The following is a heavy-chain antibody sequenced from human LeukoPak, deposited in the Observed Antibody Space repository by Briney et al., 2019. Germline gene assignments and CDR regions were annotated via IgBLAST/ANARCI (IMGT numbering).Heavy chain of an antibody. CDR2: ISTTGTTI. Sequence: GGSLRLSCAASGFTFSDYYMTWIRQAPGKGLEWVSYISTTGTTIYYADSVKGRFTISRDNAKNSLYLQMNSLRAEDTAVYYCAREYGGYRHYGMDVWGQGTTVTVSS. CDR3: AREYGGYRHYGMDV. D-gene: IGHD4-17*01. V-gene: IGHV3-11*01. CDR1: GFTFSDYY. J-gene: IGHJ6*02.